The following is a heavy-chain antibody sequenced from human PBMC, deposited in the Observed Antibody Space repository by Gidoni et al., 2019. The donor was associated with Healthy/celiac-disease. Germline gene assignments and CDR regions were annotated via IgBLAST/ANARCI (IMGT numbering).Heavy chain of an antibody. Sequence: EVQLLESGGGLVQPGGSLRLSCAASGFTFSRHAMRWVRQAPGKGLEWVSAISGSGGSTYYADSVKGRFTISRDNSKNTLYLQMNSLRAEDTAVYYCAKGSNSGSYLGGYYFDYWGQGTLVTVSS. CDR3: AKGSNSGSYLGGYYFDY. CDR2: ISGSGGST. V-gene: IGHV3-23*01. CDR1: GFTFSRHA. J-gene: IGHJ4*02. D-gene: IGHD1-26*01.